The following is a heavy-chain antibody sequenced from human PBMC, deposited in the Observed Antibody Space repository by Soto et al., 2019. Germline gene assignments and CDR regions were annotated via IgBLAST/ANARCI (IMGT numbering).Heavy chain of an antibody. Sequence: SVKVSCKVSGGTFSTYAISWVRQAPGQGLEWMGGIIPIFNAAKYAQKFQGRVTITADKSTSTAHMELSSLRSEDTAVYYCARQMVSSGWHYGNWFDPWGQGTQVTVSA. D-gene: IGHD6-19*01. CDR2: IIPIFNAA. J-gene: IGHJ5*02. V-gene: IGHV1-69*06. CDR3: ARQMVSSGWHYGNWFDP. CDR1: GGTFSTYA.